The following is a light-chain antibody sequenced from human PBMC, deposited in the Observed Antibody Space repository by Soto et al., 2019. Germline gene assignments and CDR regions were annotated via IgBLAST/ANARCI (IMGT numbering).Light chain of an antibody. V-gene: IGLV2-8*01. CDR1: SSDVGRYNY. J-gene: IGLJ2*01. CDR3: SSYAGSSTWV. Sequence: QSAPTLPPSASGSPGQSATISCTGTSSDVGRYNYDSWYQQYPGKAPKLMIYEVSKRPSGVPGRFSGSKSGNTASLTVSGLQAEDEADYYCSSYAGSSTWVFGAGTKLTVL. CDR2: EVS.